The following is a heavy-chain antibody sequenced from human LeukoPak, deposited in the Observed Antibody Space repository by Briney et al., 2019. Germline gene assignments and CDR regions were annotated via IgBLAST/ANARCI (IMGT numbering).Heavy chain of an antibody. D-gene: IGHD6-19*01. Sequence: SGGSLSLSCAASGFTFSSYSMNWVRQAPGKGLEWVSSISSSSSYIYYADSVKGRFTISRDNAKNSLYLQMNSLRAEDTAVYYCARESMAVAGTDYWGQGTLVSVSS. CDR1: GFTFSSYS. CDR2: ISSSSSYI. V-gene: IGHV3-21*01. J-gene: IGHJ4*02. CDR3: ARESMAVAGTDY.